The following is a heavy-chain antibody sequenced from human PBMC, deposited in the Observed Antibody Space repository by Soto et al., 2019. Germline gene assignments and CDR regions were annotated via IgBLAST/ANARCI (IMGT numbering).Heavy chain of an antibody. Sequence: EVQLLESGGGLVQPGGSLRLSCAASGFTFSSYAMRWVRQAPVKGLEGVSAIRGSGGSTSYADSVKGRFTISRDNSKNPLYLQMNSLRAEDPAVYYCARRGSGSYYDYWGQGTLVTVSS. CDR3: ARRGSGSYYDY. CDR2: IRGSGGST. D-gene: IGHD1-26*01. CDR1: GFTFSSYA. J-gene: IGHJ4*02. V-gene: IGHV3-23*01.